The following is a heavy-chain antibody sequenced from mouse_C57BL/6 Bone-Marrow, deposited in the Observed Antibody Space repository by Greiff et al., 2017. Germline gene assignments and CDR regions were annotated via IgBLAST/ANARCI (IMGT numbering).Heavy chain of an antibody. CDR3: TTEGWYFDV. CDR2: IDPENGDT. CDR1: GFNIKDDY. Sequence: VHVKQSGAELVRPGASVKLSCTASGFNIKDDYMHWVKQRPEQGLEWIGWIDPENGDTEYASKFQGKATITADTSSNTAYLQLSSLTSEDTAVYYCTTEGWYFDVWGTGTTVTVSS. V-gene: IGHV14-4*01. J-gene: IGHJ1*03.